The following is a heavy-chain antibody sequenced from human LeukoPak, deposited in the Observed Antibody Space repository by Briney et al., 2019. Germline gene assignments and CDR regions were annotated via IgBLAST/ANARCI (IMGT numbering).Heavy chain of an antibody. J-gene: IGHJ4*02. CDR3: ARGAAGYSYG. CDR1: GGSISSSSYY. D-gene: IGHD5-18*01. V-gene: IGHV4-39*07. Sequence: SETLSLTCTVSGGSISSSSYYWGWIRQPPGKGLEWIGSIYYSGSTYYNPSLKSRVTISVDTSKNQFSLRLSSVTAADTAVYYCARGAAGYSYGWGQGTLVTVSS. CDR2: IYYSGST.